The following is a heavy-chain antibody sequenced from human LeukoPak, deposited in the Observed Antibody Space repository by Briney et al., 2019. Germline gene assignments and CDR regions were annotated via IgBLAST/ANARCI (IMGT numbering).Heavy chain of an antibody. J-gene: IGHJ5*02. D-gene: IGHD1-1*01. CDR3: VRDQGTWWFDP. CDR2: INHSGST. CDR1: GGSFSGYY. Sequence: SETLSLTCAVYGGSFSGYYWSWIRQPPGKGLEWIGEINHSGSTNYNPSLKSRVTISVDTSKNQFSLKLSSVTAADTAVYYCVRDQGTWWFDPWGQGTLVTVSS. V-gene: IGHV4-34*01.